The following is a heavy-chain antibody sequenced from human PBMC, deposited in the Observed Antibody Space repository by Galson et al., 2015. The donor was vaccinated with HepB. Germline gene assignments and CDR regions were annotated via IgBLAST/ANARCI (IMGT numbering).Heavy chain of an antibody. Sequence: SLRLSCAASGFTFSRHTMHWVRQAPGTGLEWAGVTSDVGSTEWYAASVKGRVTIARDNSKNTRNLQMNSLRAEDTAVYYCARALGMIQDFWGTSYPGYGMDVWGQGTTVTVSS. CDR1: GFTFSRHT. J-gene: IGHJ6*02. V-gene: IGHV3-30*04. D-gene: IGHD3-3*01. CDR3: ARALGMIQDFWGTSYPGYGMDV. CDR2: TSDVGSTE.